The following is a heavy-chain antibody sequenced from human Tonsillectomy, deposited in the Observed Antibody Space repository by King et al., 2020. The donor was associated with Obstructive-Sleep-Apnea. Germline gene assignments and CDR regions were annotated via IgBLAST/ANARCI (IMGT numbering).Heavy chain of an antibody. Sequence: VQLVQSGAEVKKPGASVKVSCKASGYTFIIYYISWVRQATGQGLEWMGYMNPNSGNTGYAQKFQGRVSMTMDTSISTAYMELNSLRSEDTAVYYCARGKYSSSWHPWFDPWGQGTLVTVSS. V-gene: IGHV1-8*01. CDR2: MNPNSGNT. CDR1: GYTFIIYY. J-gene: IGHJ5*02. CDR3: ARGKYSSSWHPWFDP. D-gene: IGHD6-13*01.